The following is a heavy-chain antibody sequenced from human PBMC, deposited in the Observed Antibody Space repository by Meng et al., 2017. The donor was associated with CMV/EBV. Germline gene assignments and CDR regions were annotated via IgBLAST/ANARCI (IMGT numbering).Heavy chain of an antibody. D-gene: IGHD2-2*01. Sequence: LSLTCAASGFPFSSYAMHWVRQAPGKGLEWVAVISYDGSNKYYADSVKGRFTISRDNSKNTLYLQMNSLRAEDTAVYYCARIGGYCSSTSCVGMDVWGQGTTVTVSS. CDR1: GFPFSSYA. CDR3: ARIGGYCSSTSCVGMDV. J-gene: IGHJ6*02. CDR2: ISYDGSNK. V-gene: IGHV3-30-3*01.